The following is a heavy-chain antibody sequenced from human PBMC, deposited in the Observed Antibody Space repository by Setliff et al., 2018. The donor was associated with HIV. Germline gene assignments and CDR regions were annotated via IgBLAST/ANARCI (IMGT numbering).Heavy chain of an antibody. Sequence: LRLSCAASGFTFSSYWMSWVRQAPGKGLEWMANIKQDGSDKFYVDSVKGRFAISRDNAKNSLNLEMNSLRAEDTAIYYCASSRPPDDSSGYLDHWGQGTLVTVSS. CDR2: IKQDGSDK. CDR1: GFTFSSYW. V-gene: IGHV3-7*03. CDR3: ASSRPPDDSSGYLDH. J-gene: IGHJ4*01. D-gene: IGHD3-22*01.